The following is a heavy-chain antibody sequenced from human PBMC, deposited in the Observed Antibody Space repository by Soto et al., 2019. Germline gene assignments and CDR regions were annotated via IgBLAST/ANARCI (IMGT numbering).Heavy chain of an antibody. D-gene: IGHD2-15*01. CDR1: GGSISGYH. CDR3: ARCGRSSRLVVAATPIRYGIDV. CDR2: FHNSGNP. Sequence: SETLSLTCSISGGSISGYHWNWIRQTPGKGVEWIGYFHNSGNPKYSSSLKSRVTISVDMSEKQSSLILTSVTAADTAVYWCARCGRSSRLVVAATPIRYGIDVRAQRATVTGSS. J-gene: IGHJ6*02. V-gene: IGHV4-59*01.